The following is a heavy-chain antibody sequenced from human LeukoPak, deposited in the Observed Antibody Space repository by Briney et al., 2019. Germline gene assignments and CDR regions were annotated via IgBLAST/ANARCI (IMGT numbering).Heavy chain of an antibody. J-gene: IGHJ4*02. D-gene: IGHD1-1*01. CDR3: ARDLNYYFDY. Sequence: SETLSPTCTVSGGSISSYYWSWIRQPPGKGLEWIGYIYYSGSTNYNPSLKSRVTISVDTSKNQFSLKLSSVTAADTAVYYCARDLNYYFDYWGQGTLVTVSS. CDR1: GGSISSYY. V-gene: IGHV4-59*01. CDR2: IYYSGST.